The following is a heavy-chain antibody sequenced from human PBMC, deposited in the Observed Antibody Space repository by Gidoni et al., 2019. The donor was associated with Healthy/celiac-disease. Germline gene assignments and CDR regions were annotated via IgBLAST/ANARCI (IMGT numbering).Heavy chain of an antibody. D-gene: IGHD6-19*01. Sequence: EVQLVESGGGLVQPGGSLRLSCAASGFTFSSYWMHWVRQAPGKGLVWVSRINSDGSSTSYADSVKGRFTISRDNAKNTLYLQMNSLRAEDTAVYYCARLPLPHRGAGPFDYWGQGTLVTVSS. CDR1: GFTFSSYW. CDR2: INSDGSST. V-gene: IGHV3-74*01. J-gene: IGHJ4*02. CDR3: ARLPLPHRGAGPFDY.